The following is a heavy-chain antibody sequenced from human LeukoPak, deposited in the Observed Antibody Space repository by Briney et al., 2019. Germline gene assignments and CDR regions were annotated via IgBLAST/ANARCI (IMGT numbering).Heavy chain of an antibody. CDR3: ARGKVAGTNY. J-gene: IGHJ4*02. V-gene: IGHV4-39*07. Sequence: SETLSLTCTVSGGSISSSSYFWGWIRRPPGKGLEWIGEINHSGSTNYNPSLKSRVTISVDTSKNQFSLKLSSVTAADTAVYYCARGKVAGTNYWGQGTLVTVSS. D-gene: IGHD6-19*01. CDR2: INHSGST. CDR1: GGSISSSSYF.